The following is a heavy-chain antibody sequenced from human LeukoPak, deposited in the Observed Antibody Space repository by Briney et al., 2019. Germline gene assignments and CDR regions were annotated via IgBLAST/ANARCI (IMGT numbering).Heavy chain of an antibody. CDR3: ARRWLQFWRAFDI. CDR1: GGSFSGYY. Sequence: SETLSLTCAGYGGSFSGYYWSWIRQPPGKGLEWIGEINHSGSTNYNPSLKSRVTISVDTSKNQFSLKLSSVTAADTAVYYCARRWLQFWRAFDIWGQGTMVTVSS. V-gene: IGHV4-34*01. D-gene: IGHD5-24*01. J-gene: IGHJ3*02. CDR2: INHSGST.